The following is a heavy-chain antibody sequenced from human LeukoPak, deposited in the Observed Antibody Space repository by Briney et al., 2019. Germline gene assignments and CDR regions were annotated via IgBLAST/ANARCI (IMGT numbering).Heavy chain of an antibody. V-gene: IGHV3-23*01. CDR1: GFTFSSYA. CDR2: ISGSGGST. D-gene: IGHD6-13*01. CDR3: ARGIYSSSWYFLDY. J-gene: IGHJ4*02. Sequence: GGSLRLSCAASGFTFSSYAVSWVRQAPGKGLEWVSAISGSGGSTYYADSVKGRFTISRDNSKNTLYPQMNSLRAEDTAVYYCARGIYSSSWYFLDYWGQGTLVTVSS.